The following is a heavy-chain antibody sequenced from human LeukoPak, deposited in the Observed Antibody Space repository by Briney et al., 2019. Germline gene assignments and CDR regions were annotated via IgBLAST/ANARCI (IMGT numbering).Heavy chain of an antibody. J-gene: IGHJ4*02. V-gene: IGHV3-11*04. CDR2: ISISGSII. D-gene: IGHD4-11*01. CDR3: ARGRGYSNYPDY. CDR1: GFTFSDYS. Sequence: GESLSLSCAASGFTFSDYSMTWIRQAPGKGLEWVSHISISGSIIYYADSVKGRFTISRDNAKNSLYLQINSLRAEDTAVYYCARGRGYSNYPDYWGQGTLVTVSS.